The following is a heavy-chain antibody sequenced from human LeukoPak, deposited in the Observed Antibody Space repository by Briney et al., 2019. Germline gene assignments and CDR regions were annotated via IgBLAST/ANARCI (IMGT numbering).Heavy chain of an antibody. Sequence: GGPLRLSCAASGFTVSSNYVSWVRQAPGKGLEWVSVIYSGGSTYYADSLKGRITISRDNAKNTVYLQMNSLRAEDTAVYYCARLPTGDYWGQGTLVTVSS. CDR1: GFTVSSNY. CDR3: ARLPTGDY. J-gene: IGHJ4*02. CDR2: IYSGGST. V-gene: IGHV3-53*01.